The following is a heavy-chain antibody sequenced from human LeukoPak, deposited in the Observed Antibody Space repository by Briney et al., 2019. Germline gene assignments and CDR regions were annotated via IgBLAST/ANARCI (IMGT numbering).Heavy chain of an antibody. J-gene: IGHJ4*02. D-gene: IGHD3-16*02. V-gene: IGHV4-39*07. Sequence: SETLSLTCSVSGDSIDTIGYYWGWIRQPPGKGLEWIATISYNGGTWYNPSLKSRVTISVDTSKNQFSLKLTSVTAADTALYYCATGRYYFDYWGQGTLVTVSS. CDR3: ATGRYYFDY. CDR2: ISYNGGT. CDR1: GDSIDTIGYY.